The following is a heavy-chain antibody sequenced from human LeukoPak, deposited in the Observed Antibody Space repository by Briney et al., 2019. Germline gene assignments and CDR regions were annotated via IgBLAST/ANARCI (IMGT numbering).Heavy chain of an antibody. CDR1: GYTFISYD. CDR2: MNPNSGNT. D-gene: IGHD3-9*01. J-gene: IGHJ3*02. V-gene: IGHV1-8*01. CDR3: AREPPRAGYYKYAFDI. Sequence: ASVKVSCKASGYTFISYDINWVRQATGQGLEWMGWMNPNSGNTGYAQKFQGRVTMTRNTSISTAYMELSSLRSEDTAVYYCAREPPRAGYYKYAFDIWGQGTMVTVSS.